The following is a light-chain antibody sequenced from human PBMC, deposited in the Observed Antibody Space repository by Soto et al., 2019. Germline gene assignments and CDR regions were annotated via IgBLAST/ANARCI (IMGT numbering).Light chain of an antibody. Sequence: EIVVTQSPATPSVAPGERGTPSFQASQSISSDLAWYQQKPGQAHRLLIYGAFTRATGIQARISGSGSGTEFTLTIRSLQSEDVAVYYCKQYNNWPWTFGQGTKVDIK. CDR2: GAF. CDR3: KQYNNWPWT. V-gene: IGKV3-15*01. J-gene: IGKJ1*01. CDR1: QSISSD.